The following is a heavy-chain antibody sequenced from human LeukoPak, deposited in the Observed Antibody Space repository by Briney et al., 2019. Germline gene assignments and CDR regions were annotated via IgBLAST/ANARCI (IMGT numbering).Heavy chain of an antibody. CDR2: IDPSDSYT. V-gene: IGHV5-10-1*01. J-gene: IGHJ4*02. CDR3: ANSPRYCSGGSCSAPPYY. D-gene: IGHD2-15*01. CDR1: GYSFTSYW. Sequence: GESLKISCKGSGYSFTSYWISWVRQMPGKGLEWMGRIDPSDSYTNYSPSFQGHVTISADKSIGTAYLQWSSLKASDTAMYYCANSPRYCSGGSCSAPPYYWGQGTLVTVSS.